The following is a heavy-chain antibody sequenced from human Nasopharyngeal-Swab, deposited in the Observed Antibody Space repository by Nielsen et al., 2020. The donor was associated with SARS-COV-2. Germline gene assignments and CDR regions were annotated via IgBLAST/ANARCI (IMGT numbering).Heavy chain of an antibody. D-gene: IGHD3-22*01. Sequence: SGPTLVQPTQTLTLTCTFSGFSLSTSGVGVGWIRQPPGKALEWLALIYWNDDKRYSPSLKSRLTITKDTSKNQVVLTMTNMDPVDTATYYCAHSAWDITNYYHSSGLGYYGLDVWGQGTTVTVSS. V-gene: IGHV2-5*01. CDR3: AHSAWDITNYYHSSGLGYYGLDV. J-gene: IGHJ6*02. CDR2: IYWNDDK. CDR1: GFSLSTSGVG.